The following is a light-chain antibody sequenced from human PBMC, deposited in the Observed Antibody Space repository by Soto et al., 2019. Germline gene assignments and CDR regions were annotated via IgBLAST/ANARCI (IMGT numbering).Light chain of an antibody. CDR1: QTVSPIY. J-gene: IGKJ1*01. CDR2: GAS. CDR3: QQYAGSPRT. V-gene: IGKV3-20*01. Sequence: EILLTQSPGTLSLSPGERATLXXRASQTVSPIYLAWYQQKPGQAPRLXIYGASSRATGIPDRFSGSGSGTDFTLTINRLEPEDFAVYYCQQYAGSPRTFGQGTKVDIK.